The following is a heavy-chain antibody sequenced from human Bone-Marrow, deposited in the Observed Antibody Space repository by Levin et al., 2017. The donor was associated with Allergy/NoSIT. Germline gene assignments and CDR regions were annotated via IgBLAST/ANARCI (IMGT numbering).Heavy chain of an antibody. J-gene: IGHJ4*02. CDR2: LYYGGGT. CDR3: ARDNNYDRSGYNYFDY. Sequence: SETLSLTCTVSGGSISSSTDYWAWIRQPPGKGLEWIGSLYYGGGTYYNPSLKSRVTISVDSSKNQFSLKVNSVTAADTALYYCARDNNYDRSGYNYFDYWGQGTLVTVSS. CDR1: GGSISSSTDY. V-gene: IGHV4-39*02. D-gene: IGHD3-22*01.